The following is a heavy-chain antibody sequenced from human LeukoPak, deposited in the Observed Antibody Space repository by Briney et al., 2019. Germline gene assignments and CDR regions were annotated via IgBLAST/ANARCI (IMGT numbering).Heavy chain of an antibody. D-gene: IGHD3-9*01. J-gene: IGHJ4*02. CDR3: ARGYYDILTGYTFDY. V-gene: IGHV3-7*03. CDR1: GFTFSSYW. Sequence: PGGSLRLSCAASGFTFSSYWMSWVRQAPGKGLEWVAYIKQDGSEKYYVDSVKGRFTISRDNAKNSLYLQMNSLRAEDTAVYYCARGYYDILTGYTFDYWGQGTLVTVSS. CDR2: IKQDGSEK.